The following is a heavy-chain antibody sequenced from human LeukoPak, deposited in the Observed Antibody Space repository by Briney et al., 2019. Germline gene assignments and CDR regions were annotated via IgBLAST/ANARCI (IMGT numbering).Heavy chain of an antibody. V-gene: IGHV4-39*02. CDR1: GGSISTTSYY. D-gene: IGHD3-16*02. CDR2: ISYSGIS. Sequence: PSETLSLTCAVSGGSISTTSYYWGWLRQPPGRGLEWIGTISYSGISHYNPSLKSRVTISVETSKTHFSLRLTSVTAADTAVYYCARLFYDHLWGTYRNGWDYFDYWGLGTLVTVSS. J-gene: IGHJ4*02. CDR3: ARLFYDHLWGTYRNGWDYFDY.